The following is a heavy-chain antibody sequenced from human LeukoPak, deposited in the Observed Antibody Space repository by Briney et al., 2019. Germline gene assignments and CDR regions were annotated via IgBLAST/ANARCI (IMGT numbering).Heavy chain of an antibody. J-gene: IGHJ4*02. CDR1: GASISTYY. Sequence: SETLSLTCTVSGASISTYYWSWIRQPPGKGLEWIGYIYYSGSTIYNPSLKSRVTISVDTSKNQFSLRLNSVTAADTAVYYCAGGVAHCSSTSCYGIDYWGQGTLVTVSS. CDR3: AGGVAHCSSTSCYGIDY. V-gene: IGHV4-59*01. D-gene: IGHD2-2*01. CDR2: IYYSGST.